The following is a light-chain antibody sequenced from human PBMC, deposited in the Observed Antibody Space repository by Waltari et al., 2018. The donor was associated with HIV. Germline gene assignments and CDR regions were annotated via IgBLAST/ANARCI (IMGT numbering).Light chain of an antibody. V-gene: IGLV2-8*01. J-gene: IGLJ2*01. Sequence: QSALTQPPSASGSPGPSVTVSCTGTSSDLGYFHYVPWHQQHPGKPPKLLIYDVNRRPSVVPDRFSASKSGATASLTVSGLLAEDEADYYCAAYAGNNIVIFGGWTKVTV. CDR1: SSDLGYFHY. CDR2: DVN. CDR3: AAYAGNNIVI.